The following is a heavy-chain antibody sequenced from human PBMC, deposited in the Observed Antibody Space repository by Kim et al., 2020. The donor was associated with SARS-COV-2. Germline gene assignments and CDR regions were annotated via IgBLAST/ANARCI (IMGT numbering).Heavy chain of an antibody. J-gene: IGHJ4*02. V-gene: IGHV3-23*01. D-gene: IGHD3-22*01. CDR3: AKDLEVEGYYYDSR. Sequence: ADSVKGRFTISRDNSKNTLYLQMNSLRAEDTAVYYCAKDLEVEGYYYDSRWGQGTLVTVSS.